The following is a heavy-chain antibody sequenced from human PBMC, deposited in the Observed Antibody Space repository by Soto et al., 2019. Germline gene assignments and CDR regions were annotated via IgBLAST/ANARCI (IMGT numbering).Heavy chain of an antibody. CDR3: AKARGSLWRQWVMGDY. CDR2: ISYDGRNK. CDR1: GFTFSSYG. J-gene: IGHJ4*02. V-gene: IGHV3-30*18. D-gene: IGHD2-15*01. Sequence: GGSLRLSCAASGFTFSSYGMHWVRQTPGKGLEWVAVISYDGRNKYFADSVKGRFAISRDSSKNTVFLQMNSLRTEDTAVYYCAKARGSLWRQWVMGDYWGQGPLVPVSS.